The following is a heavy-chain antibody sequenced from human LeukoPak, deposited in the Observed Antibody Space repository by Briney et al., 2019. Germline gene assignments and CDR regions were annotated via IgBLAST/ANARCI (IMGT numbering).Heavy chain of an antibody. CDR3: ARDLSLATPGGFDY. CDR2: ISSGSDYI. CDR1: GFTFRRYS. J-gene: IGHJ4*02. V-gene: IGHV3-21*01. D-gene: IGHD1-26*01. Sequence: PGGSLRLSCVASGFTFRRYSMNWVRQAPGKGLEWVSTISSGSDYIYYADSVRGRFTISRDNFRNSVFLEVNSLRAEDTAIYYCARDLSLATPGGFDYWGQGILVTVSS.